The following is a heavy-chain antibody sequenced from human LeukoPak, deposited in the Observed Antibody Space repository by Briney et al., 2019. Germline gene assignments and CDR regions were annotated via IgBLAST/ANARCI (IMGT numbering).Heavy chain of an antibody. D-gene: IGHD3-3*01. J-gene: IGHJ5*02. CDR1: GGSLSSYY. Sequence: PSETLSLTCSVSGGSLSSYYWSWIRQPPGKGLEWIGYIYYSGNTNYNPSLKSRVTISVDTSKNQFSLKLSSVTAADTAVYYCAAHPYDFWSGYYTGWFDPWGQGTLVTVSS. CDR2: IYYSGNT. V-gene: IGHV4-59*12. CDR3: AAHPYDFWSGYYTGWFDP.